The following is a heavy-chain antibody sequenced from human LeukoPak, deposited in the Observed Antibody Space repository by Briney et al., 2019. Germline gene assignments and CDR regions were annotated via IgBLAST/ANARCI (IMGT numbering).Heavy chain of an antibody. V-gene: IGHV4-61*02. CDR2: IYTSGST. CDR1: GGSISSGTYY. J-gene: IGHJ4*02. Sequence: SETLSLTCTVSGGSISSGTYYWSWIRQPAGKGLEWIGRIYTSGSTNYNPSLKGRITISVDTSKNQFSLKLSSVTAVDTAVYYCARNSCPSGSCYDNRGYFDYWGQGTLVTVSS. CDR3: ARNSCPSGSCYDNRGYFDY. D-gene: IGHD2-15*01.